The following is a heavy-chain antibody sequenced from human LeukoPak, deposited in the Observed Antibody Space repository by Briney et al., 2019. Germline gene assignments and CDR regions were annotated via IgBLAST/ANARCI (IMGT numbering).Heavy chain of an antibody. J-gene: IGHJ4*02. CDR2: ISSSSSSYI. CDR3: ARDFAYYDSSGLDY. CDR1: GFTFSSYS. Sequence: GGSLRLSCAASGFTFSSYSMNWVRQAPGKGLEWVSSISSSSSSYIYYADSVKGRFTISRDNAKNSLYLQMNSLRAEDTAVYYCARDFAYYDSSGLDYWGQGTLVTVSS. V-gene: IGHV3-21*01. D-gene: IGHD3-22*01.